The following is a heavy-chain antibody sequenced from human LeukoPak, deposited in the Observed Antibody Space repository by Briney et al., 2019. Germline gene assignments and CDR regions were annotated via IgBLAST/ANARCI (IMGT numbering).Heavy chain of an antibody. Sequence: SETLSLTCAVYGGSFSGYYWSWIRQPPGKGLEWIGEINHSGSTNYNPSLKSRVTMSVDTSKNQFSLKLSSVTAADTAVYYYARGPRLRFLEWLPPEYYFDYWGQGTLVTVSS. V-gene: IGHV4-34*01. D-gene: IGHD3-3*01. CDR3: ARGPRLRFLEWLPPEYYFDY. CDR1: GGSFSGYY. J-gene: IGHJ4*02. CDR2: INHSGST.